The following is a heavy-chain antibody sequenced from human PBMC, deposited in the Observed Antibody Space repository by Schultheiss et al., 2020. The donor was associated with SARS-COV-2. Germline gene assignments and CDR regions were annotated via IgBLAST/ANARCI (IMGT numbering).Heavy chain of an antibody. CDR2: IKSNLAGEPP. J-gene: IGHJ4*02. CDR1: GFTFTNAW. D-gene: IGHD4/OR15-4a*01. Sequence: GGSLRLSCVGSGFTFTNAWMAWVRQAPGKGLEWVGRIKSNLAGEPPDFAAPVKGRFTISRDDSINTLYLLMNSLKTDDTAVYYCTTDWLTANPGKSFWGPGTLVTVSS. V-gene: IGHV3-15*01. CDR3: TTDWLTANPGKSF.